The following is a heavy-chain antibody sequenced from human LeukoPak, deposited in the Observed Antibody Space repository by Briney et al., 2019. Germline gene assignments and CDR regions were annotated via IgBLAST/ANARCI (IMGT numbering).Heavy chain of an antibody. J-gene: IGHJ4*02. Sequence: SETLSLTCTVSGGSISSYYWSWIRQPPGKGLEWIGYIYYSGSTNYNPSLKSRVTISVDTSKNQFSLKLSSVTAADTAVYYCARAPPKYYDFWSGSDYWGQGTLVTVSS. CDR3: ARAPPKYYDFWSGSDY. CDR1: GGSISSYY. D-gene: IGHD3-3*01. CDR2: IYYSGST. V-gene: IGHV4-59*12.